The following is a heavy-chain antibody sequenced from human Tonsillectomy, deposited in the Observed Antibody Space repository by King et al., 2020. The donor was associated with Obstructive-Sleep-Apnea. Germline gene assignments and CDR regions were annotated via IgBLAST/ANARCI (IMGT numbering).Heavy chain of an antibody. V-gene: IGHV4-30-4*01. CDR1: GDSINSGEEY. Sequence: VQLQESGPGLVKPSQTLSLTCTVSGDSINSGEEYWGWIRQPPGKGLEWIGYIYYSGSTYYSPSLKSRVTISVDTSKNQFSLRLASVTVADTAGYYCARVHYYDTSGYYYYFDYWGQGTLVTVSS. J-gene: IGHJ4*02. D-gene: IGHD3-22*01. CDR3: ARVHYYDTSGYYYYFDY. CDR2: IYYSGST.